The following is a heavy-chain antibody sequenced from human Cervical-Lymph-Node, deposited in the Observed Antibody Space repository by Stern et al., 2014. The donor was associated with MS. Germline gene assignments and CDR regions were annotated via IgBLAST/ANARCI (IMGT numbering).Heavy chain of an antibody. CDR2: IDWDYHK. CDR1: GFSLNTGTMS. J-gene: IGHJ4*02. Sequence: QITLKESGPALVKPTETLTLTCDFSGFSLNTGTMSVAWIRQAPGKALEWIAVIDWDYHKFYSSSLKTRLTLSKDPSKNQVVLTMTKVSPVDTATYYCARMRGANPHYFDHWGQGILVVVSS. D-gene: IGHD2-8*01. V-gene: IGHV2-70*04. CDR3: ARMRGANPHYFDH.